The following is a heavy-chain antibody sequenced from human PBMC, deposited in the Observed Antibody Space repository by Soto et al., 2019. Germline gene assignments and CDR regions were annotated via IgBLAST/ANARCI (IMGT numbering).Heavy chain of an antibody. CDR1: GYSFTSYW. CDR2: IYPGDSDT. V-gene: IGHV5-51*01. D-gene: IGHD2-2*01. CDR3: ARRGYCSSTSCYAIDY. Sequence: GESLKISCKGSGYSFTSYWIGWVRQMPGKGLEWMGIIYPGDSDTRYSPSFQGQVTISADKSISTAYLQWSSLKASDTAMYYCARRGYCSSTSCYAIDYWGQGTLVTVSS. J-gene: IGHJ4*02.